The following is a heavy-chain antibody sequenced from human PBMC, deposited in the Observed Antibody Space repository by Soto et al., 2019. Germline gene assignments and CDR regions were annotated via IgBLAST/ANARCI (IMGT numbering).Heavy chain of an antibody. CDR2: INAGNGNT. CDR3: ARDGRRRVMESLSWYAEGMDPNYYFDY. V-gene: IGHV1-3*01. J-gene: IGHJ4*02. D-gene: IGHD6-13*01. Sequence: ASVKVSCKASGYTFTSYAMRWVRQAPGQRLEWMGWINAGNGNTKYSQKFQGRVTITRDTSASTAYMELSSLRSEDTAVYYCARDGRRRVMESLSWYAEGMDPNYYFDYWGQGTLVTVSS. CDR1: GYTFTSYA.